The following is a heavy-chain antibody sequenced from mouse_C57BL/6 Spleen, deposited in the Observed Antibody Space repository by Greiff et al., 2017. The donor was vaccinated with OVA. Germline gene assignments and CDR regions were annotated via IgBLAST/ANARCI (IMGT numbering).Heavy chain of an antibody. Sequence: EVMLVESGGGLVKPGGSLKLSCAASGFTFSSYAMSWVRQTPEKRLEWVATISDGGSYTYYPDNVKGRFTISRDNTKNNLYLQMSHLKSEDTAMYYCARDEVFTTVGYFDVWGTGTTVTVSS. J-gene: IGHJ1*03. V-gene: IGHV5-4*01. CDR2: ISDGGSYT. CDR3: ARDEVFTTVGYFDV. D-gene: IGHD1-1*01. CDR1: GFTFSSYA.